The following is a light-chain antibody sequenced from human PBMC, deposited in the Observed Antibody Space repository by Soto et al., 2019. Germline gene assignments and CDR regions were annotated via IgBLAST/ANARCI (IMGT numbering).Light chain of an antibody. CDR3: LSYDRGLTAYV. CDR1: SSSIGAGYE. CDR2: GND. J-gene: IGLJ1*01. V-gene: IGLV1-40*01. Sequence: QSVLTQPPSVSGAPGQRVTISCTGTSSSIGAGYEVHWYHQLPGTAPKFLVSGNDNRPSGVPDRLSASKSGTSGSLAITGLQAEDEGHYYCLSYDRGLTAYVFGTGTKLTVL.